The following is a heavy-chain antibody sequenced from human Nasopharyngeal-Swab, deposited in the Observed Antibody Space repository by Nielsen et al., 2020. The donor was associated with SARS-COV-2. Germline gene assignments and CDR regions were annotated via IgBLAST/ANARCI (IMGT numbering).Heavy chain of an antibody. V-gene: IGHV1-2*02. D-gene: IGHD3-10*01. CDR2: MNPNSGGT. Sequence: ASVKVSCKASGYTFTSYDINWVRQATGQGLEWMGWMNPNSGGTNYAQKFQGRVTMTRDTSISTAYMELSRLRSDDTAVYYCARSPTPMVQGERDWFDPWGQGTLVTVSS. J-gene: IGHJ5*02. CDR3: ARSPTPMVQGERDWFDP. CDR1: GYTFTSYD.